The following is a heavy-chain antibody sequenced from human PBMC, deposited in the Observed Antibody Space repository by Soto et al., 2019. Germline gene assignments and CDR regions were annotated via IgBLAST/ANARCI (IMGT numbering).Heavy chain of an antibody. CDR1: GFTFSNYW. CDR3: ARVETCSSTSCYSVFDY. V-gene: IGHV3-74*01. J-gene: IGHJ4*02. D-gene: IGHD2-2*01. Sequence: GGSLRLSCAASGFTFSNYWMHWVRQAPGKGLVWISRINDQGGSPTYADSVKGRFTISRDNAKNTLYLQMNSLRAEDTAVYYCARVETCSSTSCYSVFDYWGQGTLVTVSS. CDR2: INDQGGSP.